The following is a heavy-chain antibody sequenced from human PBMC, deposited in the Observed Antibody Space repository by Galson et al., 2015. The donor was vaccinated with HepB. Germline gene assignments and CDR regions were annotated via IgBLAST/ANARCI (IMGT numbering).Heavy chain of an antibody. CDR2: IYYSGST. D-gene: IGHD6-19*01. Sequence: ETLSLTCTVSGGSISSSSYYWGWIRQPPGKGLEWIGSIYYSGSTYYNPSLKSRVTISVDTSKNQFSLKLSSVTAADTAVYYCARQLGSGWYVDYYYGMDVWGQGTTVTVSS. J-gene: IGHJ6*02. V-gene: IGHV4-39*01. CDR3: ARQLGSGWYVDYYYGMDV. CDR1: GGSISSSSYY.